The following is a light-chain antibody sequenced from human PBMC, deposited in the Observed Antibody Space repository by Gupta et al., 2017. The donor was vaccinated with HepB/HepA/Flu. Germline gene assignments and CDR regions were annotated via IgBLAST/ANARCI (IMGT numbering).Light chain of an antibody. CDR2: GAS. V-gene: IGKV3-20*01. CDR1: QSFTSGY. J-gene: IGKJ4*01. Sequence: EIVLTQSPGTLSLSPGERATLSCRASQSFTSGYLAWYQQKPGQAPRLLIYGASRRATDIPDRFSGSGSGTDFTLTISRLEPEDFAVYYCQHYDFSIPLSFGEGTKVEMK. CDR3: QHYDFSIPLS.